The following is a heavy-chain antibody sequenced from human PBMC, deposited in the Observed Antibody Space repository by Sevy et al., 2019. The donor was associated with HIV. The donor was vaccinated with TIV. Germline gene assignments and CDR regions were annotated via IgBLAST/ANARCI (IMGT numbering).Heavy chain of an antibody. V-gene: IGHV3-64D*06. CDR2: ISSNGGST. Sequence: GGSLRLSCSASGFTFSSYAMHWVRQAPGKGLEYVSAISSNGGSTYYADSVKGGFTISRDNSKNTLYLQMSSLRAKDTAVYYCVKAAGGFGELFSSHYYAFDIWGQGTMVTVSS. J-gene: IGHJ3*02. CDR1: GFTFSSYA. D-gene: IGHD3-10*01. CDR3: VKAAGGFGELFSSHYYAFDI.